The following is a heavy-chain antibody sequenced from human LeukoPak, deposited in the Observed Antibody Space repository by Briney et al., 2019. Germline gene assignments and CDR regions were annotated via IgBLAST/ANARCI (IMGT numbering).Heavy chain of an antibody. D-gene: IGHD6-13*01. V-gene: IGHV1-46*01. Sequence: ASVKVSCKASGYTFTSYYMHWVRQAPGQGLEWMGIINPSGGSTSYAQKFQGRVTMTRDTSTSTVYMELSSLRSEDTAVYYCAREGPSGGHVAAAINHWGQGTLVTVSS. CDR1: GYTFTSYY. CDR2: INPSGGST. CDR3: AREGPSGGHVAAAINH. J-gene: IGHJ5*02.